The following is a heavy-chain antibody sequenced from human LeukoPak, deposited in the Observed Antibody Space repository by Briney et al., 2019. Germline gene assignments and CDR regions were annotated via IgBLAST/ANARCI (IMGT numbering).Heavy chain of an antibody. CDR3: ARDSSSGSAAFDY. CDR2: ISYDGSNK. V-gene: IGHV3-30*04. J-gene: IGHJ4*02. Sequence: GRSLRLSCAAPGFTFSSYAMHWVRQAPGKGPEWVAVISYDGSNKYYADSVKGRFTISRDNSKNTLYLQMNSLRAEDTAVYYCARDSSSGSAAFDYWGQGTLVTVSS. CDR1: GFTFSSYA. D-gene: IGHD6-19*01.